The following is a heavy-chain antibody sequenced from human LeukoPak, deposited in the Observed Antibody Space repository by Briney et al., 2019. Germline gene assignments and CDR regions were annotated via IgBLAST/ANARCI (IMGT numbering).Heavy chain of an antibody. V-gene: IGHV3-48*04. D-gene: IGHD3-22*01. J-gene: IGHJ6*03. CDR2: ITSSGRTI. CDR1: GFTVSSNS. CDR3: ARDNYDSSGYSRYHYYYMDV. Sequence: GGSLRLSCTVSGFTVSSNSMSWVRQAPGKGLEWVSYITSSGRTIYYADSVKGRFTISRDNAKNSLYLQMNSLRAEDTAVYYCARDNYDSSGYSRYHYYYMDVWGKGTTVTISS.